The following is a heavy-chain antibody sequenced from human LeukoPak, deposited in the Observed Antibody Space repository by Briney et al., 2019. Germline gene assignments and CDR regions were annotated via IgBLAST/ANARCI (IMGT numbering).Heavy chain of an antibody. D-gene: IGHD6-19*01. Sequence: GGSLRLSCAASGFTFSSYAMSWVRQAPGKGLEWVSAISGSGGSTYYADAVKGRFTIFRDNSKNTLYLQMNSLRAEDTAVYYCAKGTGSGWSLDYWGQGTLVTVSS. CDR2: ISGSGGST. J-gene: IGHJ4*02. V-gene: IGHV3-23*01. CDR1: GFTFSSYA. CDR3: AKGTGSGWSLDY.